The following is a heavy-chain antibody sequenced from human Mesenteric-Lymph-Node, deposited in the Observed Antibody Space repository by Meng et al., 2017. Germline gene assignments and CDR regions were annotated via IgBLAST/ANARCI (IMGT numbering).Heavy chain of an antibody. J-gene: IGHJ5*02. CDR1: GGSFSGYY. D-gene: IGHD4-17*01. CDR3: ARRYGASAYNWFDP. CDR2: INHSGST. V-gene: IGHV4-34*01. Sequence: QGQLQESGPGLVKPSETLSLTCAVYGGSFSGYYWSWIRQPPGKGLEWIGEINHSGSTNYNPSLKSRVTISVDTSKNQFSLKLSSVTAADTAVYYCARRYGASAYNWFDPWGHGTLVTVSS.